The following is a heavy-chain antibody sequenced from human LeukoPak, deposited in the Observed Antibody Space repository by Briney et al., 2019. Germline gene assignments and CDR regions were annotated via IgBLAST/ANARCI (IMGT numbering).Heavy chain of an antibody. V-gene: IGHV4-34*01. CDR2: INHSGST. CDR3: ARHEGGGWLYYYYMDV. Sequence: SETLSLTCAVYGGSFSGYYWSWIRQPPGKGLEWIGEINHSGSTNYNPSLKSRVTISVDTSKNQFSLKLSSVTAADTAVYYCARHEGGGWLYYYYMDVWGKGTTVTISS. CDR1: GGSFSGYY. J-gene: IGHJ6*03. D-gene: IGHD6-19*01.